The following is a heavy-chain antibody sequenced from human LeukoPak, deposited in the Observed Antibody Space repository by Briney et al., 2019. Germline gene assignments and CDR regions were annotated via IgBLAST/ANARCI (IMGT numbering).Heavy chain of an antibody. Sequence: ASVKVSRKASGYTFTSYDINWVRQATGQGLEWMGWMNPNSGNTGYAQKFQGRVTMTRNTSISTAYMELSSLRSEDTAVYYCARVSSGWYPPLRYWGQGTLVTVSS. J-gene: IGHJ4*02. CDR1: GYTFTSYD. V-gene: IGHV1-8*01. D-gene: IGHD6-19*01. CDR3: ARVSSGWYPPLRY. CDR2: MNPNSGNT.